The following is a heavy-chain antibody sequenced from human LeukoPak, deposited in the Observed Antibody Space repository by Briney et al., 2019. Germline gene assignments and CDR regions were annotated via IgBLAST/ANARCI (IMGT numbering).Heavy chain of an antibody. CDR3: AREDTAMVKIDY. V-gene: IGHV4-30-4*08. D-gene: IGHD5-18*01. CDR2: IYYSGST. J-gene: IGHJ4*02. CDR1: GRSISSGDYY. Sequence: SETLSLTCTVSGRSISSGDYYWSWIRQPPGKGLEWIGYIYYSGSTHYNPSLKSRVTISVDTSKNQFSLKLSSVTAADRAVYYCAREDTAMVKIDYWGQGTLVTVSS.